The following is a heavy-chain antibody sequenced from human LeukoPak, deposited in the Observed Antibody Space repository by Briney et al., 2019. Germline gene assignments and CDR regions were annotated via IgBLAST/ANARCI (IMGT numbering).Heavy chain of an antibody. D-gene: IGHD3-10*01. CDR2: ISGSGDRT. CDR1: GFTFSSYG. Sequence: GGSLRLSCAASGFTFSSYGMIWVRQAPGKGLEWVSAISGSGDRTYYADSVKGRLTISRDNSKNTLFLHMNSLRAEDTAVYSCAKGYYGSGSYGWFDYWGQGTLVTVSS. V-gene: IGHV3-23*01. CDR3: AKGYYGSGSYGWFDY. J-gene: IGHJ4*02.